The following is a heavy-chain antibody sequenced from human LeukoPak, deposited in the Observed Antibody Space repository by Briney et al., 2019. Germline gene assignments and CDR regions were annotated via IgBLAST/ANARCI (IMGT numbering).Heavy chain of an antibody. CDR2: ISGSGGST. D-gene: IGHD3-22*01. Sequence: GGSLRLSCAASGFTFSSYAMSWVRQAPGKGLEWVSAISGSGGSTYYADSVKGRFTISRDNTKNTLYLQMNSLRAEDTAVYYCAKHRRHYDSSGYYSCYFDYWGQGTLVTVSS. V-gene: IGHV3-23*01. CDR1: GFTFSSYA. CDR3: AKHRRHYDSSGYYSCYFDY. J-gene: IGHJ4*02.